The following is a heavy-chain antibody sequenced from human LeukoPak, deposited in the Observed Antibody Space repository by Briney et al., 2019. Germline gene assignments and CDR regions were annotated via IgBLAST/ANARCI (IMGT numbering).Heavy chain of an antibody. V-gene: IGHV4-59*08. CDR2: IYFSGST. Sequence: PSETLSLTCPVSGGSIRGYYWSWIRQPPGEGLEWIGYIYFSGSTNYHPSLKSRVTISVDTSKNQLSLKLSSVTAGDTAVYSCAGHYDSSSYWYYFDSWGQGTLVTVSS. CDR3: AGHYDSSSYWYYFDS. D-gene: IGHD3-22*01. CDR1: GGSIRGYY. J-gene: IGHJ4*02.